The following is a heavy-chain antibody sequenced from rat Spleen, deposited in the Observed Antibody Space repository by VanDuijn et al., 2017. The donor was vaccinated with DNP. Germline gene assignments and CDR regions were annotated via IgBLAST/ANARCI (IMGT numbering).Heavy chain of an antibody. CDR2: ISYDGSST. V-gene: IGHV5-7*01. CDR1: GFTFSNYA. CDR3: ARPDY. Sequence: EVQLVESGGGLVQPGRSLKLSCAASGFTFSNYAMAWVRQAPTKGLEWVASISYDGSSTNYRDSVKGRFTISRDNAKSNLYLQIDSLRSEDTATYYCARPDYWGQGVMVTVSS. J-gene: IGHJ2*01.